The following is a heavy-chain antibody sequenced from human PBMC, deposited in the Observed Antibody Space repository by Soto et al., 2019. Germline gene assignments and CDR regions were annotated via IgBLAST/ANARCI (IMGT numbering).Heavy chain of an antibody. Sequence: PGGSLRLSCAASGFTFSHYVLHWVRQAPGKGLEWVSAISGSGGSTYYADSVKGRFTISRDNSKNTLYLQMNSLRAEDTAVYYCAKDLQTSSGWSPLDYWGQGTLVNVSS. V-gene: IGHV3-23*01. CDR3: AKDLQTSSGWSPLDY. CDR2: ISGSGGST. D-gene: IGHD6-19*01. CDR1: GFTFSHYV. J-gene: IGHJ4*02.